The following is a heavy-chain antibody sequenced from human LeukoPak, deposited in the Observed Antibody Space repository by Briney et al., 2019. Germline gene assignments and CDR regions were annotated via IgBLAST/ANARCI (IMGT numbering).Heavy chain of an antibody. CDR3: ARDLSSTDHWEFDH. D-gene: IGHD1-26*01. CDR2: INPGSAAT. Sequence: ASLKVSCKASGYTFTDYFIHWVRQAPGQGLDWMGRINPGSAATYLAQSFQDRFTVSSDMSIGTAYMELSGLTSDDAAVYYCARDLSSTDHWEFDHWGQGTLVTVSS. V-gene: IGHV1-2*06. CDR1: GYTFTDYF. J-gene: IGHJ4*02.